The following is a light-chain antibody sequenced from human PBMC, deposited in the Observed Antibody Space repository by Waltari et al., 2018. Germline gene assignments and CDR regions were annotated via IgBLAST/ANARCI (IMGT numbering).Light chain of an antibody. V-gene: IGKV2D-29*02. CDR1: QSLLHNNGNTY. Sequence: DIVMTQTPLSLSVTPVEPASISCRSRQSLLHNNGNTYLHWYLQRPGQSPRLLIYKITNRESGVPDRFSGSGSGTDFTLKISSLEPEDVGVYYCMQSTEDPYTFGQGTKVEIK. CDR3: MQSTEDPYT. CDR2: KIT. J-gene: IGKJ2*01.